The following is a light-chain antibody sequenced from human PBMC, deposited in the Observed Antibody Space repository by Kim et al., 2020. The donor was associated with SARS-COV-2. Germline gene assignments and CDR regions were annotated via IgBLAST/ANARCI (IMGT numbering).Light chain of an antibody. CDR3: QQSYSTLGT. CDR2: AAS. J-gene: IGKJ1*01. Sequence: DIQMTQSPSSLSASVGDRVTITCRASQSISSYLNWYQQKPGKAPKLLIYAASSLQSGVPPRFSGSGSGTDFTLTISSLQPEDFATYYCQQSYSTLGTFGQGTKVDIK. CDR1: QSISSY. V-gene: IGKV1-39*01.